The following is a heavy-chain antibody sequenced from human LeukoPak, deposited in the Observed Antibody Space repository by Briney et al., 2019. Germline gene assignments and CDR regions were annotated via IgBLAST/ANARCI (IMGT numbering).Heavy chain of an antibody. Sequence: ASVKVSCKASGYTFTCYYMHWVRQAPGQGLEWMGWINPNSGGTNYAQKFQGRVTMTRDTSISTAYMELSRLRSDDTAVYYCARGRRYGSGSYYNLRYWGQGTLVTVSS. CDR2: INPNSGGT. V-gene: IGHV1-2*02. CDR1: GYTFTCYY. D-gene: IGHD3-10*01. J-gene: IGHJ4*02. CDR3: ARGRRYGSGSYYNLRY.